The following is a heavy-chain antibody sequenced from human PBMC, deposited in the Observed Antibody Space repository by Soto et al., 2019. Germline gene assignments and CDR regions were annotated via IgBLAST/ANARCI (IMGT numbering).Heavy chain of an antibody. D-gene: IGHD4-17*01. CDR3: ARDVNDYGDYWSEAHNWFDP. CDR2: IIPIFGTA. J-gene: IGHJ5*02. Sequence: SVKVSCKASGGTFSSYAISWVRQAPGQGLEWMGGIIPIFGTASYAQKFQGRVTITADESTSTAYMELSSLRSEDTAVYYCARDVNDYGDYWSEAHNWFDPWGQGTLVTVSS. V-gene: IGHV1-69*13. CDR1: GGTFSSYA.